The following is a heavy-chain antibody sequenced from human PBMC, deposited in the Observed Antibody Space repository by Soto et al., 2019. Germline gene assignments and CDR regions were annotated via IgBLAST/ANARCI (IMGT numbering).Heavy chain of an antibody. CDR3: ARTIIVVVITTGDGFDY. Sequence: QVQLVESGGGVVQPGRSLRLSCAASGFTFSSYAMHWVRQAPGKGLEWVAVISYDGSNKYYADSVKGRFTISRDNSKNPLYLQMKRLRAEDPGVFYCARTIIVVVITTGDGFDYWGPGTLVTVSS. CDR2: ISYDGSNK. V-gene: IGHV3-30-3*01. CDR1: GFTFSSYA. D-gene: IGHD3-22*01. J-gene: IGHJ4*02.